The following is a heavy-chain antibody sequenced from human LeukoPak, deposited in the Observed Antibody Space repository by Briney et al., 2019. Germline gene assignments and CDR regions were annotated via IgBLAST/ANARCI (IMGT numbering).Heavy chain of an antibody. J-gene: IGHJ4*02. CDR3: AKGGQWLVS. CDR1: GFTFSSYG. Sequence: GGSLRLSCAASGFTFSSYGMHWVRQAPGKGLEWVAVISYDGSNKYYADSVKGRITISRDNSKNTLYLQMNSLRAEDTAVYYCAKGGQWLVSWGQGTLVSVSS. D-gene: IGHD6-19*01. V-gene: IGHV3-30*18. CDR2: ISYDGSNK.